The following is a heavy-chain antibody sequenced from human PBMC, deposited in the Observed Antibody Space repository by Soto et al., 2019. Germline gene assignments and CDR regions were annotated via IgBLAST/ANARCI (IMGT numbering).Heavy chain of an antibody. Sequence: EVPLVESGGGLVQPGRSLRLSCAASGFTFDDYAMHWVRQAPGKGLEWVSGISWNSGSIGYADSVKGRFTISRDNAKNSLYLQMNSLRAEDTALYYCARQILWFGELFDYWGQGTLVTVSS. V-gene: IGHV3-9*01. D-gene: IGHD3-10*01. CDR1: GFTFDDYA. CDR2: ISWNSGSI. J-gene: IGHJ4*02. CDR3: ARQILWFGELFDY.